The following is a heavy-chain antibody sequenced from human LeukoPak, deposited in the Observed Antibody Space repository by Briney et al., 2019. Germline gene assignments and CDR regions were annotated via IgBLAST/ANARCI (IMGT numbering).Heavy chain of an antibody. V-gene: IGHV4-39*07. CDR3: AGGPVITFDY. CDR2: IYYSGST. D-gene: IGHD3-22*01. CDR1: GGSISGSAYH. J-gene: IGHJ4*02. Sequence: SETLSLTCTVSGGSISGSAYHWGWIRQPPGKGLEWIGSIYYSGSTYYNLSLKSRVIISADTSKNQFSLKLSSVTAADTAVYYCAGGPVITFDYWGQGTLVTVSS.